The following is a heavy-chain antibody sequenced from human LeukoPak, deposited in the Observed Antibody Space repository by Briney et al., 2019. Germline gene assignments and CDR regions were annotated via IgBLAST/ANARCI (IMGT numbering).Heavy chain of an antibody. Sequence: GGSLRLSCVVSGFTFSNYWMHWVRQVPGKGPVWVSRINNEGSSTSYVDSVKGRFTISRDNAKNSLYLQMNSLRAEDTAVYYCARDNSDFDYWGQGTLVTVSS. CDR3: ARDNSDFDY. CDR2: INNEGSST. J-gene: IGHJ4*02. CDR1: GFTFSNYW. D-gene: IGHD3-10*01. V-gene: IGHV3-74*01.